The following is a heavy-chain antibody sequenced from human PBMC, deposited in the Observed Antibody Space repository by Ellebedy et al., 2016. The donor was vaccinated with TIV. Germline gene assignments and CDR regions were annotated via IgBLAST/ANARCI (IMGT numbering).Heavy chain of an antibody. J-gene: IGHJ3*02. D-gene: IGHD5-18*01. CDR3: ARSYGDSAMLVWAFDI. CDR2: ISYDGSNK. CDR1: GFTFSSYV. V-gene: IGHV3-30*03. Sequence: GESLKISCAASGFTFSSYVMHWVRQAPGKGLEWVAIISYDGSNKYYADSGKGRFTISRDNSKNTLYLQMNSLRAEDTALYYCARSYGDSAMLVWAFDIWGQGTMVTVSS.